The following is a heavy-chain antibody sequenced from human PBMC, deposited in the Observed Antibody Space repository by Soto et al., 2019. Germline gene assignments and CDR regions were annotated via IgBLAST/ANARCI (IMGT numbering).Heavy chain of an antibody. CDR2: IYHSRST. J-gene: IGHJ5*02. CDR3: ARGGYDFWSGYWYNWFEP. CDR1: GGSISSGGYS. D-gene: IGHD3-3*01. V-gene: IGHV4-30-2*01. Sequence: PSETLSLTCAVSGGSISSGGYSWSWILQPPGKGLEWIGYIYHSRSTYYNPSLKSRVTISVDRSKNQFSLKLSSVTAADTAVYYCARGGYDFWSGYWYNWFEPWGQGTLVTVSS.